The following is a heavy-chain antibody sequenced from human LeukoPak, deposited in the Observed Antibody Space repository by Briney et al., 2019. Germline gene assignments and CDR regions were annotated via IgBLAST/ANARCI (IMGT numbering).Heavy chain of an antibody. Sequence: PSETLSLTCTVSGGSISSYYWSWIRQPPGKGLEWIGYIYYSGSTNYNPSLKSRVTISVDTSKNQFSLKLSSVTAADTAVYYCARETPAAGTHYMDVWGKGTTVTVSS. J-gene: IGHJ6*03. V-gene: IGHV4-59*01. CDR2: IYYSGST. CDR1: GGSISSYY. CDR3: ARETPAAGTHYMDV. D-gene: IGHD6-13*01.